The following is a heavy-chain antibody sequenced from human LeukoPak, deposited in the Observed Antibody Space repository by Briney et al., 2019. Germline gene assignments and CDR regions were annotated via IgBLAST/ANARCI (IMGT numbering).Heavy chain of an antibody. CDR2: INHSGST. CDR1: GGSFSGYY. Sequence: SETLSLTCAVYGGSFSGYYWSWIRQPPGKGLEWIGEINHSGSTNYNPSLKSRVTISVDTSKNQFSLKLSSVTAADTAVYYCARGRILRYFDPWGQGTLVTLSS. J-gene: IGHJ5*02. V-gene: IGHV4-34*01. D-gene: IGHD3-9*01. CDR3: ARGRILRYFDP.